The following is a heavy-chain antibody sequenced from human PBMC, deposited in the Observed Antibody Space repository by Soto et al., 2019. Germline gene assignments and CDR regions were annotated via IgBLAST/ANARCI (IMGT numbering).Heavy chain of an antibody. J-gene: IGHJ6*02. Sequence: GGSLRLSCAASGFTFNSYWMHWVRQAPGKGLVWVSRINNDGSNTNYADSVRGRFTIARDNAKNTLYLQMNSLRAEDTAVYYCVRGADYDYVWDYGMDVWGQGTTVTVSS. CDR1: GFTFNSYW. V-gene: IGHV3-74*01. CDR2: INNDGSNT. D-gene: IGHD3-16*01. CDR3: VRGADYDYVWDYGMDV.